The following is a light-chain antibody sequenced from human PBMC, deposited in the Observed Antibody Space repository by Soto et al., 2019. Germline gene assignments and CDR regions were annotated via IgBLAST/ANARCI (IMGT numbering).Light chain of an antibody. CDR1: TSNILRNY. Sequence: QSVLTQPPSASGNPGQRLTISCSGSTSNILRNYVYWYRQLPGTAPRLLISMNDQRPSGVPDRFSGSKSGTSASLAISGLRSEDAADYYCASWDDSLSGYVFGTGTKLTVL. CDR2: MND. CDR3: ASWDDSLSGYV. J-gene: IGLJ1*01. V-gene: IGLV1-47*01.